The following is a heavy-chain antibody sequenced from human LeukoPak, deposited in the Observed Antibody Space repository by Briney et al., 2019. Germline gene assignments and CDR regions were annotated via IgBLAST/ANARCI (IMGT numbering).Heavy chain of an antibody. J-gene: IGHJ6*03. V-gene: IGHV1-18*01. CDR3: ARGSSIAARHYMDV. Sequence: ASVKVSCKASGYTFTCYGISWVRQAPGQGLEWMGWISAYNGNTNYAQKLQGRVTMTTDTSTGKAYMELRSLRSDDTAVYYCARGSSIAARHYMDVWGKGTTVTVSS. CDR2: ISAYNGNT. D-gene: IGHD6-6*01. CDR1: GYTFTCYG.